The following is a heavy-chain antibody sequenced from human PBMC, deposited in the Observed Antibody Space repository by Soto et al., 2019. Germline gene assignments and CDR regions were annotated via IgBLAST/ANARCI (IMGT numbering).Heavy chain of an antibody. Sequence: PGGSLRLSWAAAGVTFSSYGMHWVRQAPGKGLEWVAVIWYDGSNKYYADSVKGRFTISRDNSKNTLYLQMNSLRAEDTAVYYCARSNGALPNYYYYGMDVWGQGTTLTVSS. CDR3: ARSNGALPNYYYYGMDV. J-gene: IGHJ6*02. CDR2: IWYDGSNK. V-gene: IGHV3-33*01. D-gene: IGHD2-8*01. CDR1: GVTFSSYG.